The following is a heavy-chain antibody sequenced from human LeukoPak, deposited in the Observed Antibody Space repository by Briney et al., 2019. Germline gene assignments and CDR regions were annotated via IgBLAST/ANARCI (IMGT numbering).Heavy chain of an antibody. J-gene: IGHJ6*02. D-gene: IGHD3-10*01. CDR3: AKAGSGSYYRNYYYYGMDV. CDR1: GFTFDDYD. CDR2: ISGDGGST. Sequence: GGSLRLSCAASGFTFDDYDMHWVRQAPGKGLEWVSLISGDGGSTYYADSVKGRFTISRDNSKNSLYLQMNSLRTEDTALYYCAKAGSGSYYRNYYYYGMDVWGQGTTVTVSS. V-gene: IGHV3-43*02.